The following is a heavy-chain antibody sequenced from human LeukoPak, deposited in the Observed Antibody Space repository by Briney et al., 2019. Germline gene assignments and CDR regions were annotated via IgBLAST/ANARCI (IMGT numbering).Heavy chain of an antibody. D-gene: IGHD6-19*01. V-gene: IGHV3-23*01. Sequence: GGSLRLSCAASGFTFSSYTMNWVRQAPGKGLEWVSAISGSGGSTYYADSVKGRFTISRDNSKNTLYLQMNSLRAEDTAVYYCAKDPYSSGWYDYWGQGTLVTVSS. CDR1: GFTFSSYT. CDR3: AKDPYSSGWYDY. J-gene: IGHJ4*02. CDR2: ISGSGGST.